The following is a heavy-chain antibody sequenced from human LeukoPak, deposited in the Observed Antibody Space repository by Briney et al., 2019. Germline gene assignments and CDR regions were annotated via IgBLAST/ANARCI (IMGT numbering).Heavy chain of an antibody. Sequence: SETLSLTCAVYGESFSGYYWSWIRQPPGKGLEWIGEINHSGSTNYNPSLKSRVTISVDTSKNQFSLKLSSVTAADTAVYYCARYQQWLVGIDYWGQGTLVTVSS. CDR2: INHSGST. D-gene: IGHD6-19*01. J-gene: IGHJ4*02. CDR1: GESFSGYY. CDR3: ARYQQWLVGIDY. V-gene: IGHV4-34*01.